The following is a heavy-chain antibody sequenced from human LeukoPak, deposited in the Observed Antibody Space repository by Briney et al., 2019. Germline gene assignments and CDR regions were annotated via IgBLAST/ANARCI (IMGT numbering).Heavy chain of an antibody. D-gene: IGHD6-13*01. V-gene: IGHV3-30*14. CDR1: GFTFSSYA. CDR2: ISYDGSNK. Sequence: GGSLRLSCAASGFTFSSYAMHWVRQAPGKGLEWVAVISYDGSNKYYADSVKGRFTISRDNSKNTLYLQMNSLRAEDTAVYYCASSRVGIAAAGAYNVFDYWGQGTLVTVSS. J-gene: IGHJ4*02. CDR3: ASSRVGIAAAGAYNVFDY.